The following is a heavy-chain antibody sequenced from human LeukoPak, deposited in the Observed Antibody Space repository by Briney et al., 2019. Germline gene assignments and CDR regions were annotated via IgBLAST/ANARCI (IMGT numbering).Heavy chain of an antibody. CDR2: IIPIFGTA. Sequence: SVKVSCKASGGTFSSYAISWVRQAPGQGLEWMGGIIPIFGTANYAQKFQGRVTITADESTSTAYMELSSLRSEDTAVYYCARVVGDPNYYYYYGMDVWGQGTTVTVSS. CDR3: ARVVGDPNYYYYYGMDV. D-gene: IGHD1-26*01. CDR1: GGTFSSYA. V-gene: IGHV1-69*13. J-gene: IGHJ6*02.